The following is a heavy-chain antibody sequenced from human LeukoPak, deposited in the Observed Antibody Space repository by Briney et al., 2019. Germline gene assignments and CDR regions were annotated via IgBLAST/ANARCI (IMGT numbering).Heavy chain of an antibody. CDR1: GYRFTSYW. Sequence: GGALRTLLKGSGYRFTSYWIGWVRQMSGKGLEWRVIIYPCDSDTRYSRSFEGQVTISVDSSINTAYVQWSSLKASDSAMYYCARRNSAYDPRAPDYRSQGVQVTVFS. D-gene: IGHD5-12*01. V-gene: IGHV5-51*01. J-gene: IGHJ4*02. CDR2: IYPCDSDT. CDR3: ARRNSAYDPRAPDY.